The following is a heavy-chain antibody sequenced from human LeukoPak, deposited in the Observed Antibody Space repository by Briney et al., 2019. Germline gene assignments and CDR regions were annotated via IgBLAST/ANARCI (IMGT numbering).Heavy chain of an antibody. CDR1: GYTFTGYY. CDR3: ATSGSPADDAFDI. Sequence: GASVKVSCKASGYTFTGYYMHWVRQAPGQGLEWMGWINPNSGGTNYVQKFQGRVTMTRDTSISTAYMELSRLRSDDTAVYYCATSGSPADDAFDIWGQGTMVTVSS. CDR2: INPNSGGT. J-gene: IGHJ3*02. D-gene: IGHD1-26*01. V-gene: IGHV1-2*02.